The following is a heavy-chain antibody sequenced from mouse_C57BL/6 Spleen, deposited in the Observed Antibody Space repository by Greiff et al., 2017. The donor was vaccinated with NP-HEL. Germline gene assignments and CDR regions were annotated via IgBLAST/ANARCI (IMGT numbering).Heavy chain of an antibody. V-gene: IGHV1-22*01. D-gene: IGHD1-1*01. Sequence: EVQLVESGPELVKPGASVKMSCKASGYTFTDYNMHWVKQSHGKSLEWIGYINPNNGGTSYNQKFKGKATLTVNKSSSTAYMELRSLTSEDSAVYYCANPYGSSYDYAMDYWGQGTSVTVSS. CDR3: ANPYGSSYDYAMDY. J-gene: IGHJ4*01. CDR2: INPNNGGT. CDR1: GYTFTDYN.